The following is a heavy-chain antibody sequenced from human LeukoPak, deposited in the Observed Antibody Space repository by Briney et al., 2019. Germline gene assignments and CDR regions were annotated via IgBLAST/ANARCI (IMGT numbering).Heavy chain of an antibody. CDR3: AKDVSPLYYDILTGIDY. Sequence: GRSLRLSCAASGFTFSSYGMHWVRQAPGKGLEWVAVISYDGSNKYYADSVKGRFTISGDNSKNTLYLQMNSLRAEDTAVYYCAKDVSPLYYDILTGIDYWGQGTLVTVSS. V-gene: IGHV3-30*18. J-gene: IGHJ4*02. CDR1: GFTFSSYG. CDR2: ISYDGSNK. D-gene: IGHD3-9*01.